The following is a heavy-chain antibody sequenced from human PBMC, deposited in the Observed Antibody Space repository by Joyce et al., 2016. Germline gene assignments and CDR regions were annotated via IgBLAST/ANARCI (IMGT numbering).Heavy chain of an antibody. Sequence: HLQESGPGLVKPSETLSLTCTISGDSFSGTSYYWSWIRQSPGKGLEWLGFIYNSETTHYKPSLGGRLSISVGAAKKQFSLRLTSVTSADTAMYYCATSLPSRVGGFQFFGMDVWGQGTTVIVS. V-gene: IGHV4-61*01. CDR2: IYNSETT. CDR1: GDSFSGTSYY. CDR3: ATSLPSRVGGFQFFGMDV. D-gene: IGHD3-10*01. J-gene: IGHJ6*02.